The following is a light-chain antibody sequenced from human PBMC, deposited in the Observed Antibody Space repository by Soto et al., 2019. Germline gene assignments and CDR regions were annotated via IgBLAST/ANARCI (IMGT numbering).Light chain of an antibody. J-gene: IGLJ1*01. CDR2: EVS. CDR1: SSDVGGYNY. Sequence: QSVLTQPASVSGSPGQSITISCTGTSSDVGGYNYVSWYQQHPGKAPKLMIYEVSNRPSGVSNRFSGSKSGNTASLTISGLQAEEEAVYYCSSYTSSSPYVFGAGTKVTVL. CDR3: SSYTSSSPYV. V-gene: IGLV2-14*01.